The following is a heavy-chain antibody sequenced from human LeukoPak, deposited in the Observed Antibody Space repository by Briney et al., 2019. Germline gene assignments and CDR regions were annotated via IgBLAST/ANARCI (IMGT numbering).Heavy chain of an antibody. D-gene: IGHD3-10*01. Sequence: ASVKVSCKASGYTFTGYYMHWVRQAPGQGLEWMGWINPNSGGTNYAQKLQGRVTMTRDTSISTAYMELSRLRSDDTAVYYCARLGVTMVRGVIQTIDYWGQGTLVTVSS. CDR1: GYTFTGYY. J-gene: IGHJ4*02. CDR2: INPNSGGT. CDR3: ARLGVTMVRGVIQTIDY. V-gene: IGHV1-2*02.